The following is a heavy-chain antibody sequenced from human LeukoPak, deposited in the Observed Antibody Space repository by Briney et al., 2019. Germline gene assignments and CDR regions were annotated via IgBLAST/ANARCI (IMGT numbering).Heavy chain of an antibody. CDR2: ISGSGGST. CDR3: ARDRGVIGY. V-gene: IGHV3-23*01. D-gene: IGHD3-10*01. J-gene: IGHJ4*02. CDR1: GFTFSSYA. Sequence: PGGSLRLSCAASGFTFSSYAMSWVRQAPGKGLEWVSAISGSGGSTYYADSVKGRFTISRDNAKNSLYLQMNSLRAEDTAVYYCARDRGVIGYWGQGTLVTVSS.